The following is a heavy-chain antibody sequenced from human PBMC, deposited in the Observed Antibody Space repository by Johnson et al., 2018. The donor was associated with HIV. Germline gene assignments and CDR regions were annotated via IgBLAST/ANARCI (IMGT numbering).Heavy chain of an antibody. V-gene: IGHV3-23*04. J-gene: IGHJ3*02. CDR3: AKHRVAAAGYDAFDI. CDR1: GFTFDDYG. D-gene: IGHD6-13*01. Sequence: EVQVVESGGGVVRPGGSLRLSCAASGFTFDDYGMSWVRQAPGKGLEWVSSISGSGGSTYYADSVKGRFTVSRDNSKYTLYLQVNSLRAEDTAVYYCAKHRVAAAGYDAFDIWGQGTMVTVSS. CDR2: ISGSGGST.